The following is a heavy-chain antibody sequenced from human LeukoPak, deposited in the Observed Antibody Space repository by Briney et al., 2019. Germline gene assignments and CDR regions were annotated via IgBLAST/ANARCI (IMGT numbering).Heavy chain of an antibody. CDR2: ISRSNIYK. D-gene: IGHD5-18*01. CDR1: GFTFSSYT. CDR3: ARRGYSYGYYYYMDV. V-gene: IGHV3-21*06. J-gene: IGHJ6*03. Sequence: GGSLRLSCAASGFTFSSYTMNWVRLAPGKGLEWVSSISRSNIYKYYADSVKGRFTISRDNAKNSLYLQMNSLRAEDTAVYYCARRGYSYGYYYYMDVWGKGTTVTISS.